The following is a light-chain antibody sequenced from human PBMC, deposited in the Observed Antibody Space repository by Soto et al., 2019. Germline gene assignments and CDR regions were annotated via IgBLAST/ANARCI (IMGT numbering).Light chain of an antibody. J-gene: IGKJ1*01. Sequence: EIVMTQSPVTLSVSPGERATLSCRASQSVSSNLAWYQQKPGQAPRLLIYGASTRATGIPARFSGSGSGTEFTLMISSLQPEDFAVYYCQQYHNWWTFGQGTKVEIK. V-gene: IGKV3-15*01. CDR2: GAS. CDR1: QSVSSN. CDR3: QQYHNWWT.